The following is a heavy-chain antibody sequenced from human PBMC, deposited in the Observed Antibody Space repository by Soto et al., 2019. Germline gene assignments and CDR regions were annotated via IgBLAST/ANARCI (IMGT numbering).Heavy chain of an antibody. Sequence: SETLSLTCSVSGGSISKFYWSWIRKTAGKGLEWMGRVYATGTTDYNPSLRSRVAMSVDISRKTFSLRLTSVTAADTGMYYCVRHGSKTLRDWFDPWGQGKLVTVSS. CDR1: GGSISKFY. J-gene: IGHJ5*02. V-gene: IGHV4-4*07. D-gene: IGHD3-10*01. CDR3: VRHGSKTLRDWFDP. CDR2: VYATGTT.